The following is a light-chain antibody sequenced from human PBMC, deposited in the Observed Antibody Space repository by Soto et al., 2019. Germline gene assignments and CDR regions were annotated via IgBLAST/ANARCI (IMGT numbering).Light chain of an antibody. J-gene: IGLJ2*01. Sequence: SYELTQPPSVSVAPGKTARITCGGNNIGSKSVHWYQQKPGQAPVLVIYYDSDRPSWIPERFSGSNSGNTATLTISRVEAGDEADYYCQVWDSSSDHRHVVFGGGTKLTVL. CDR1: NIGSKS. CDR3: QVWDSSSDHRHVV. CDR2: YDS. V-gene: IGLV3-21*04.